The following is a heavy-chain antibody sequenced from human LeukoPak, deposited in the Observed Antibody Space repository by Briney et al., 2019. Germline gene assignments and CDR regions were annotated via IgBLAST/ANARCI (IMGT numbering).Heavy chain of an antibody. J-gene: IGHJ3*02. D-gene: IGHD3-9*01. Sequence: GGSLRLSCAASGXTFSSYGMHWVRQAPGKGLEWVAVISYDGSNKYYTDSVKGRFTISRDNSKNTLYLQMNSLRAEDTAVYYCARKLRYFDWGDDAFDIWGQGTMVTVSS. CDR2: ISYDGSNK. V-gene: IGHV3-30*03. CDR1: GXTFSSYG. CDR3: ARKLRYFDWGDDAFDI.